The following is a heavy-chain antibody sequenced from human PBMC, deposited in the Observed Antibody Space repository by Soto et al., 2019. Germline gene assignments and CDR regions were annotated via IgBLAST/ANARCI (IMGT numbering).Heavy chain of an antibody. D-gene: IGHD2-15*01. CDR1: GYSFTGYY. Sequence: QVQLVQSGAEVKKPGASVKVSCKASGYSFTGYYVHWVRQAPGQGLQWMGLINPNSGDTNYAQKFQGWVTMTRDTSISTAYMDLSRLTSDDTAVYYCLVVFDAFDIWGQGTMVTVSS. J-gene: IGHJ3*02. CDR2: INPNSGDT. V-gene: IGHV1-2*04. CDR3: LVVFDAFDI.